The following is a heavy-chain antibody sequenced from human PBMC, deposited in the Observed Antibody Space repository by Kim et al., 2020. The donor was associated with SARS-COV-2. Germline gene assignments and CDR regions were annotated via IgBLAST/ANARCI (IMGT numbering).Heavy chain of an antibody. CDR1: GDSVTNRLYY. CDR3: VRDRKHFDFLGGHYFDF. Sequence: SETLSLSCTVSGDSVTNRLYYWGWIRQSPGKALQWLGTVYQSGSTFYNPSLTGRVALSLDKPKNQVLFRLASVTAADTALYFCVRDRKHFDFLGGHYFDFWGKGVLITVSS. CDR2: VYQSGST. V-gene: IGHV4-39*07. J-gene: IGHJ4*02. D-gene: IGHD3-9*01.